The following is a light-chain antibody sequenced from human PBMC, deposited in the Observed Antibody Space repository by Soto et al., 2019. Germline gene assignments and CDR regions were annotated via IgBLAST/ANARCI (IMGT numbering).Light chain of an antibody. J-gene: IGKJ3*01. V-gene: IGKV3-20*01. Sequence: IVLTQSPGTLSLSPGERATFSCRASQSVNSRFLAWYQQKPGQAPRLLIYGASSRATGIPDRFSGSGSGRDFTLTISRLEPEDFAVYYCHYYDDSPPFPFGPGTKLDIK. CDR2: GAS. CDR3: HYYDDSPPFP. CDR1: QSVNSRF.